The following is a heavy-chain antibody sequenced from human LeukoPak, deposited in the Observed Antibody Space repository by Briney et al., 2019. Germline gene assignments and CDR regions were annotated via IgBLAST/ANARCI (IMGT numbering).Heavy chain of an antibody. CDR3: ARDTGMAYYYGSGSYFDY. D-gene: IGHD3-10*01. CDR1: GGSISSGSYY. J-gene: IGHJ4*02. V-gene: IGHV4-61*02. Sequence: SQTLSLTCTVSGGSISSGSYYWSWLRQPAGKGLEWIGRIYTSGSTNYNPSLKSRVTISVDTSKNQFSLKLSSVTAADTAVYYCARDTGMAYYYGSGSYFDYWGQGTLVTVSS. CDR2: IYTSGST.